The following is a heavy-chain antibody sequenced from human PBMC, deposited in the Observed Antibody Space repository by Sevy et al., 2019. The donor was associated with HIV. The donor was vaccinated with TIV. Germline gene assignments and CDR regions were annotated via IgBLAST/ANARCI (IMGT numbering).Heavy chain of an antibody. Sequence: GGSLRLSCAVSGLACNSYGMHWVSQAPGKGLEWLAFIGYDGRKKFYGDSVKGRFTISRDNSKNTLYLQMNSPRVEDTAVYHCTTEEENQRLRFDYWGQRTLVTVSS. CDR2: IGYDGRKK. D-gene: IGHD6-25*01. CDR1: GLACNSYG. J-gene: IGHJ4*02. V-gene: IGHV3-30*02. CDR3: TTEEENQRLRFDY.